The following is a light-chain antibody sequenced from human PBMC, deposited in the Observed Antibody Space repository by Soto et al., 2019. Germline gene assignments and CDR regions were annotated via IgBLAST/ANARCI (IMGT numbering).Light chain of an antibody. CDR1: QSVIHTSNNKSY. CDR3: QQYYSTPRT. V-gene: IGKV4-1*01. J-gene: IGKJ2*01. CDR2: WAS. Sequence: IVMTQSPDSLAVSLGKRATINCKSSQSVIHTSNNKSYLAWYQQKAGQPPELLLYWASARDSGVPDRFSGSGSGTDFTLTISSLQAEDVAVYYCQQYYSTPRTFGQGTKVDIK.